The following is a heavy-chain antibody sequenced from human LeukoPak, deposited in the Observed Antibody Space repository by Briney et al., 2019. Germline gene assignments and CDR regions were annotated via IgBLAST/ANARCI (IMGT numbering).Heavy chain of an antibody. CDR3: VRDFMGMGGTTAYLHH. J-gene: IGHJ1*01. D-gene: IGHD1-1*01. V-gene: IGHV3-21*01. CDR2: ISRSSRHV. CDR1: GFTFSDYS. Sequence: PGGSLRLSCAASGFTFSDYSMNWVRQAPGKGLEWVSSISRSSRHVYYGGSVKGRFTISRDNAKNSLFLQMNSLRAGDMAVYYCVRDFMGMGGTTAYLHHWGQGTLVTVSS.